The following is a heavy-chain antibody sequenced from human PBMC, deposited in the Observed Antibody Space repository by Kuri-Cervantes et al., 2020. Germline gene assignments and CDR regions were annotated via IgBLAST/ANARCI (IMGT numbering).Heavy chain of an antibody. V-gene: IGHV3-23*01. D-gene: IGHD3-3*02. CDR3: ARQSIQSAFDI. Sequence: GESLKISCAASGFTFSSYGMTWVRQTPGKGLEWVSAISGSGDSTYHADSVKGRFTISRDNSKNTLYLQMNSLRAEDTAVYYCARQSIQSAFDIWGQGTMVTVSS. CDR1: GFTFSSYG. J-gene: IGHJ3*02. CDR2: ISGSGDST.